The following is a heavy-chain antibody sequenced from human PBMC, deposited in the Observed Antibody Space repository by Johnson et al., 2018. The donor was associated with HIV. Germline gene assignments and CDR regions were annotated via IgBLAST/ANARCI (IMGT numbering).Heavy chain of an antibody. Sequence: QVQLVESGGGVVQPGRSLRLPCAASGFTFSSYAMHWVRQAPGKGLEWVAVISYDGSNKYFADSVKGRFTISRDNSKNTLYLQMNSLRAEDTAVYYCAKDQDPETKDSSWAFDIWGQGTMVTVSS. CDR2: ISYDGSNK. D-gene: IGHD2-21*01. CDR1: GFTFSSYA. V-gene: IGHV3-30-3*01. J-gene: IGHJ3*02. CDR3: AKDQDPETKDSSWAFDI.